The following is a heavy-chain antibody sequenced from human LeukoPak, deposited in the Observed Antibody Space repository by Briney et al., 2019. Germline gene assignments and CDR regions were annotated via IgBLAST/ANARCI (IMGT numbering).Heavy chain of an antibody. J-gene: IGHJ5*02. Sequence: GGSLRLSCAASGFTFSSYAMHWVRQAPGKGLEWVAVISFDGRNEPYTDSVKGRFTISRDDSKNTLYLQMSNLRIEDTALYYCARDQGGPWGQGTLVTVSS. CDR1: GFTFSSYA. CDR3: ARDQGGP. V-gene: IGHV3-30*04. CDR2: ISFDGRNE.